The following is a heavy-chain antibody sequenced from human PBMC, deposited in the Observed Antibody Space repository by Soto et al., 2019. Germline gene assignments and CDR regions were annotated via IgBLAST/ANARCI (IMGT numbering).Heavy chain of an antibody. CDR3: ASLRLGELSPSDY. V-gene: IGHV1-69*13. CDR1: GGTFSSYA. Sequence: ASVKVSCKASGGTFSSYAISWVRQAPGQGLEWMGGIIPIFGTANYAQKFQGRVTITADESTSTAYMELSSLRSEDTAVYYCASLRLGELSPSDYWGQGTLVTVSS. CDR2: IIPIFGTA. D-gene: IGHD3-16*02. J-gene: IGHJ4*02.